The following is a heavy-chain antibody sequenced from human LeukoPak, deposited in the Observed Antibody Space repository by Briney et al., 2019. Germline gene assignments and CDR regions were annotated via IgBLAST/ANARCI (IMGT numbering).Heavy chain of an antibody. Sequence: ASVTVSCTASGYTFTTYPINWVRQAPGQGLEWMGWIDTNTGSPTYAQGLTGRFVFSLDTSVSTAFLQINSLKAEDTALYYCVRGIDTTSYFNYWGQGTLVTVSS. D-gene: IGHD3-22*01. V-gene: IGHV7-4-1*02. J-gene: IGHJ4*02. CDR3: VRGIDTTSYFNY. CDR1: GYTFTTYP. CDR2: IDTNTGSP.